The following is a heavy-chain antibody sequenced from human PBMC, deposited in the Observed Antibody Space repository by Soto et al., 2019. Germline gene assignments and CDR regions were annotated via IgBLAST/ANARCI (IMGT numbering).Heavy chain of an antibody. V-gene: IGHV1-46*03. CDR1: GYTFASYY. Sequence: ASVKVSCKASGYTFASYYMHWVRQAPGQGLEWMGIINPSGGSTSYAQTFQGRVTMTRDTSTSTVYMELSSLRSEDTAVYYCARRGYSYGFDYWGQGTLVTVSS. J-gene: IGHJ4*02. D-gene: IGHD5-18*01. CDR2: INPSGGST. CDR3: ARRGYSYGFDY.